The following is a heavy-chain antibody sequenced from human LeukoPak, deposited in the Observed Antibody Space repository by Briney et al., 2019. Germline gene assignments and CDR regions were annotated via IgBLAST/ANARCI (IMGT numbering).Heavy chain of an antibody. Sequence: SVKVSCKASGGTFSSYAISWVRQAPGQGLEWMGRIIPIFGTANYAQKFQGRVTITTDESTSTAYMELSSLRSEDTAVYYCARDLYYYDSSGYSPYYFDYWGQGTLVTVSP. D-gene: IGHD3-22*01. CDR2: IIPIFGTA. J-gene: IGHJ4*02. V-gene: IGHV1-69*05. CDR3: ARDLYYYDSSGYSPYYFDY. CDR1: GGTFSSYA.